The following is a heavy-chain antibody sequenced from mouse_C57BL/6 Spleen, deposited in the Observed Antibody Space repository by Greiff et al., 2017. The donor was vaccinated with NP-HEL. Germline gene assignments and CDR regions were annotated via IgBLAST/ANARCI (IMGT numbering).Heavy chain of an antibody. CDR3: AREGYGGYAMDY. J-gene: IGHJ4*01. CDR1: GFTFSSYA. Sequence: EVKLVESGGGLVKPGGSLKLSCAASGFTFSSYAMSWVRQTPEKRLEWVATISDGGSYTYYPDNVKGRFTISRDNAKNNLYLQMSHLKSEDTAMYYCAREGYGGYAMDYWGQGTSVTVSS. V-gene: IGHV5-4*01. D-gene: IGHD1-1*02. CDR2: ISDGGSYT.